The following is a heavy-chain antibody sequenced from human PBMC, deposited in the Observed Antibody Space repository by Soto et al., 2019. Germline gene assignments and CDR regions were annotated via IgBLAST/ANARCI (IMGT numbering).Heavy chain of an antibody. CDR1: GFTFSSYA. CDR2: ISGSGGST. Sequence: RLSCAASGFTFSSYAMSWVRQAPGKEMEWVSAISGSGGSTYYADSVKGRFTISRDNSKNTLYLQMNSLRAEDTAIYYCAKDPEVVRAASHTNWFDPWGQGTLVTVSS. V-gene: IGHV3-23*01. D-gene: IGHD2-2*01. CDR3: AKDPEVVRAASHTNWFDP. J-gene: IGHJ5*02.